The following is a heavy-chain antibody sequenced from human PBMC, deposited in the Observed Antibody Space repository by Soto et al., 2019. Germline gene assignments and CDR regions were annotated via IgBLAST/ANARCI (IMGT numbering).Heavy chain of an antibody. D-gene: IGHD2-15*01. CDR1: GSSISSYY. CDR3: ARARRQLLQLNWFDP. CDR2: IYYSGST. V-gene: IGHV4-59*01. J-gene: IGHJ5*02. Sequence: QVQLQESGPGLVKPSETLSLTCTVSGSSISSYYWSWIRQPPGKGLEWIGYIYYSGSTNYNPSLKSRVTISVDTSKNQFSLKLSSVTAADTAVYYCARARRQLLQLNWFDPWGQGTLVTVSS.